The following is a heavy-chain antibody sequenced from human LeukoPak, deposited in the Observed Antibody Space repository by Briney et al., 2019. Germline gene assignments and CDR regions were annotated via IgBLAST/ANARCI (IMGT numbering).Heavy chain of an antibody. CDR1: GASISDYY. Sequence: SETLSLTCTVSGASISDYYWSWIRQPPGKGLEWFGYIYYTGRAKYNPSLESRVTISIDTSKNHLYLKLSSVTAADTAMYYCARHSRAYSSTSGTFEYWGQGTLVTVSS. J-gene: IGHJ4*02. V-gene: IGHV4-59*08. CDR2: IYYTGRA. CDR3: ARHSRAYSSTSGTFEY. D-gene: IGHD2-2*01.